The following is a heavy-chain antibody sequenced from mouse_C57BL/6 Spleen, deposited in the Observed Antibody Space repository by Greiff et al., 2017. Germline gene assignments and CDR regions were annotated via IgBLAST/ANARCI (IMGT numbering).Heavy chain of an antibody. V-gene: IGHV5-9-1*02. J-gene: IGHJ2*01. CDR2: ISSGGDYI. D-gene: IGHD2-4*01. CDR3: TRGRDDYGFDY. CDR1: GFTFSSYA. Sequence: EVQRVESGEGLVKPGGSLKLSCAASGFTFSSYAMSWVRQTPEKRLEWVAYISSGGDYIYYADTVKGRFTISRDNARNTLYLQMSSLKSEDTAMYYCTRGRDDYGFDYWGQGTTLTVSS.